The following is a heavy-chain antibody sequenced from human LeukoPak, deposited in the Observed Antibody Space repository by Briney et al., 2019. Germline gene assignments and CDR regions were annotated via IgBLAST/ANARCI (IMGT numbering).Heavy chain of an antibody. J-gene: IGHJ4*02. CDR1: GGSISSGGYY. D-gene: IGHD1-26*01. Sequence: SETLSLTCTVSGGSISSGGYYWSWIRQHPGKGLEWIGYIYYSGSTYYNPSLKSRVTISVDTSKNQFSLKLSSVTPADTAVYYCARAPEPPYYTQTRGIYFDYWGQGTLVTVSS. V-gene: IGHV4-31*03. CDR3: ARAPEPPYYTQTRGIYFDY. CDR2: IYYSGST.